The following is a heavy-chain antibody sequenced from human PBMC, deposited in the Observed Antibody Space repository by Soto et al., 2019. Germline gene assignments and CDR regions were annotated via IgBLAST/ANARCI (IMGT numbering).Heavy chain of an antibody. V-gene: IGHV4-59*01. CDR1: GDSISTFY. CDR2: VYYTGST. J-gene: IGHJ4*02. CDR3: ARGRTVRNYADDSSDYFYFFDY. Sequence: SETLSLTCTVSGDSISTFYWGWMRQSPGKELEWIGYVYYTGSTNYNPSLKSRVTLSVDRSKNQFSLKLTSANAADTAVYYCARGRTVRNYADDSSDYFYFFDYWGQGTQVTVSS. D-gene: IGHD3-22*01.